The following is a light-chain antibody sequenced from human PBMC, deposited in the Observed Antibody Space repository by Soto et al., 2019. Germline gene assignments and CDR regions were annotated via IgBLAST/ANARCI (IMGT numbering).Light chain of an antibody. CDR3: SSYTSSSTRV. V-gene: IGLV2-14*01. CDR2: EVS. Sequence: QSVLTQSASVSVTPGQSLTISCTGTSSAVGGYNYVSWYQQHPGKAPKLMIYEVSNRPSGVSNRFSGSKSGNTASLTISGLQAEDEAEYYCSSYTSSSTRVFGTGTKVTVL. CDR1: SSAVGGYNY. J-gene: IGLJ1*01.